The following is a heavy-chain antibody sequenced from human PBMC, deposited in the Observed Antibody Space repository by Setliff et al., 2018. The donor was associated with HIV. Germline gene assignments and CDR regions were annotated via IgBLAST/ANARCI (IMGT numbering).Heavy chain of an antibody. V-gene: IGHV4-39*02. CDR2: SYYSSRT. D-gene: IGHD4-17*01. CDR3: GRLETGPATSAYGPFNS. Sequence: SETLSLTCTVSDASISTSNFLWGWIRQSPGKGLEWIGSSYYSSRTYYNPSLKNRVTISADASKNHLSLKLTSLTAADTAVYYCGRLETGPATSAYGPFNSWGQGKMVTVSS. CDR1: DASISTSNFL. J-gene: IGHJ4*02.